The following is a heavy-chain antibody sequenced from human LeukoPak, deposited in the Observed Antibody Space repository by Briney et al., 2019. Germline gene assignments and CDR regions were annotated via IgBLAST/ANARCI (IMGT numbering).Heavy chain of an antibody. CDR1: GGSFSGNR. CDR2: INHSGST. CDR3: ARGDL. J-gene: IGHJ5*02. Sequence: SETLSLTCAVYGGSFSGNRWSWIRQPPGKGLEWIGEINHSGSTNYNPSLKSRVTISVDTSKNQFSLKLTSVTAADTSVYYCARGDLWGQGTLVTVSS. V-gene: IGHV4-34*01.